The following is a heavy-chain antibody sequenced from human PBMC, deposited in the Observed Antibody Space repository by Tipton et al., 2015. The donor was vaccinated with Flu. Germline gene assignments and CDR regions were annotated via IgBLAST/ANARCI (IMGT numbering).Heavy chain of an antibody. CDR1: NGSFSGYF. CDR2: INHSGST. J-gene: IGHJ4*02. V-gene: IGHV4-34*01. CDR3: AAVGDTGASPGDF. D-gene: IGHD5-18*01. Sequence: TLSLTCAVYNGSFSGYFWSWIRQPPGKGLEWIGEINHSGSTNYNPSLKSRVTISVDTSKNQFSLKLSSVTAADTAVYYCAAVGDTGASPGDFWGRGTLVTVSS.